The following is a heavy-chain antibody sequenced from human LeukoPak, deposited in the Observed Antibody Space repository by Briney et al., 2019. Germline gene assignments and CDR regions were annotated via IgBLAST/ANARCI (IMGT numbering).Heavy chain of an antibody. CDR2: IYYSGSA. D-gene: IGHD1-26*01. CDR3: ARERGSYYVDY. Sequence: SSETLSLTCTVSGYSISSGYYWGWIRQPPGKGLEWIGSIYYSGSAYYNPSLKSRVTISVDTSKNQFSLKLSSVTAADTAVYYCARERGSYYVDYWGQGTLVTVSS. J-gene: IGHJ4*02. CDR1: GYSISSGYY. V-gene: IGHV4-38-2*02.